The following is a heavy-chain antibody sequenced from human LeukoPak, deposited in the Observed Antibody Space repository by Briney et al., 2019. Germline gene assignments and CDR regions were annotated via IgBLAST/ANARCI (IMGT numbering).Heavy chain of an antibody. V-gene: IGHV1-2*02. J-gene: IGHJ6*02. CDR3: AATPYYDILTGPHPEDYYGMDV. CDR2: INPNSGGT. Sequence: GASVKVSCKASGYTFTGYYMHWVRQAPGQGLEWMGWINPNSGGTNYAQKFQGRVTMTRDTSISTAYMELSSLRSEDTAVYYCAATPYYDILTGPHPEDYYGMDVWGQGTTVTVSS. D-gene: IGHD3-9*01. CDR1: GYTFTGYY.